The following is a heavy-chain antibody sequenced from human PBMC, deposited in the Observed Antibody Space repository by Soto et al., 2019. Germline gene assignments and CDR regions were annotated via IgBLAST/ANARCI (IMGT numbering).Heavy chain of an antibody. J-gene: IGHJ2*01. V-gene: IGHV1-69*08. CDR3: ARPDFGAYWDVDL. CDR1: GGTFSSHT. Sequence: QDQLVQSGAEVKKPGSSVKVSCKASGGTFSSHTFSWVRQAPGQGLEWMGRIIPALGTATYAQKFQGRVTITADESATTVYMELNSRRSEDTAVYYCARPDFGAYWDVDLWGRGTLVTVSS. CDR2: IIPALGTA. D-gene: IGHD4-17*01.